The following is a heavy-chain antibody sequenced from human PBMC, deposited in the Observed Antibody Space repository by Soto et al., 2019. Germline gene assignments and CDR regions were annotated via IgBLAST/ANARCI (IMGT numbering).Heavy chain of an antibody. J-gene: IGHJ4*02. V-gene: IGHV1-69*01. D-gene: IGHD2-15*01. CDR3: ARSQDIVVVVAAAFDY. CDR1: GGTFSSYA. Sequence: QVQLVQSGAEVKKPGSSVKVSCKASGGTFSSYAISWVRQAPGQGLEWMGGIIPIFGTANYAKKFQGRVTINADESTSTAYMELSSLRSEDTAVYYCARSQDIVVVVAAAFDYWGQGTLVTVSS. CDR2: IIPIFGTA.